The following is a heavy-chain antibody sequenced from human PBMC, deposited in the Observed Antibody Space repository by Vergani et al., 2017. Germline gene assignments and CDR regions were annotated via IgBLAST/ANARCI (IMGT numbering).Heavy chain of an antibody. J-gene: IGHJ4*02. V-gene: IGHV3-30*18. Sequence: QVQLVESGGGVVQPGRSLRLSCAASGFTFSSYGMHWVRQAPGKGLEWVAVISYDGSNKYYADSVKGRFTISRDNSKNTLYLQMNSLRAEDTAVYYCAKGGRGSYYGGLDYWGQGTLVTVSS. CDR3: AKGGRGSYYGGLDY. D-gene: IGHD1-26*01. CDR1: GFTFSSYG. CDR2: ISYDGSNK.